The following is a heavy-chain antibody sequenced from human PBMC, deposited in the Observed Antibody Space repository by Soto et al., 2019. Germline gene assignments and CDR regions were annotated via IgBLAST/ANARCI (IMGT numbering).Heavy chain of an antibody. CDR2: ISGSGGST. Sequence: EVQLLESGGGLVQPGGSLRLSCAASGFTFSSYAMSWVRQAPGKGLEWVSAISGSGGSTYYADSVKGRFTISRDNSKNTVYLQMNSLGAEDTGVYYWAKGGGYNWNDEGWFDPWGQGTPVTVPS. D-gene: IGHD1-1*01. J-gene: IGHJ5*02. CDR1: GFTFSSYA. V-gene: IGHV3-23*01. CDR3: AKGGGYNWNDEGWFDP.